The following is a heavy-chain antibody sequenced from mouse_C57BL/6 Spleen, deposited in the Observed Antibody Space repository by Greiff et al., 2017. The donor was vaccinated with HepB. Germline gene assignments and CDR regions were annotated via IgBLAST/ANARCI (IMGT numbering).Heavy chain of an antibody. CDR3: ARTGNYDWFAY. D-gene: IGHD2-1*01. CDR2: IHPNSGST. Sequence: QVQLKQPGAELVKPGASVKLSCKASGYTFTSYWMHWVKQRPGQGLEWIGMIHPNSGSTNYNEKFKSKATLTVDKSSSTAYMQLSSLTSEDSAVYYCARTGNYDWFAYWGQVTLVTVSA. CDR1: GYTFTSYW. J-gene: IGHJ3*01. V-gene: IGHV1-64*01.